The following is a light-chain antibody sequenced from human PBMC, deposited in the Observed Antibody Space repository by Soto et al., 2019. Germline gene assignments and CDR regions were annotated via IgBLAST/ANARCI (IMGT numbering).Light chain of an antibody. CDR1: QSVSIY. CDR3: QQRSNWPLT. V-gene: IGKV3-11*01. CDR2: DAS. J-gene: IGKJ4*01. Sequence: EIVSTQSPATVSLSPGERATLSCRASQSVSIYLAWYQQKPGQAPRLLIYDASNRASDIPARFSGSGSETDFTLTISSLEPEDFAIYYCQQRSNWPLTFGGGTKVDI.